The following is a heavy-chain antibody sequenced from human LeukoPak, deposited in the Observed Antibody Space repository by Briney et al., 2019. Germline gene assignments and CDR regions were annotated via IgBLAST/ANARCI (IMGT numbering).Heavy chain of an antibody. V-gene: IGHV3-64D*06. CDR2: ISSNGGST. J-gene: IGHJ6*03. Sequence: GGSLRLSCSASGFTFSSYAMHWVRQAPGKGLEYVSAISSNGGSTYYADSVKGRFTISRDNSKNTLYLQMSSLSAEDTAVYYCVKPGITIFSMDVWGKGTTVTVSS. D-gene: IGHD3-9*01. CDR3: VKPGITIFSMDV. CDR1: GFTFSSYA.